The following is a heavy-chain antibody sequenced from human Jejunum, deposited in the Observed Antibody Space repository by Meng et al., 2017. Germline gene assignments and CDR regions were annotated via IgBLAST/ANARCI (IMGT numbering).Heavy chain of an antibody. V-gene: IGHV4-4*07. J-gene: IGHJ4*02. CDR1: GGSISGYY. CDR3: ARGDYCSGGSCYSNCVDS. Sequence: GSLRLSCTVSGGSISGYYWSWIRQPAGKGVEWIGRNYSSGCTNYNPSLKSRVTMSVDMSKNQFSLKLTSVTAADSAVYYCARGDYCSGGSCYSNCVDSWGQGALVTVSS. D-gene: IGHD2-15*01. CDR2: NYSSGCT.